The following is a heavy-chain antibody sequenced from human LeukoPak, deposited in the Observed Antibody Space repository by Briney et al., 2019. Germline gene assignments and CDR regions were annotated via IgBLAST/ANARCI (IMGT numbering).Heavy chain of an antibody. Sequence: SETLSLTCTVSGGSISSYYWSWIRQPAGKGLEWIGRIYTSGSTNYNPSLKSRVTISVDTSKNQFSLKLSSVTAADTAVYYCARVALDCSSTSCMLGWFDPWGQGTLVTVSS. CDR2: IYTSGST. CDR3: ARVALDCSSTSCMLGWFDP. D-gene: IGHD2-2*01. CDR1: GGSISSYY. J-gene: IGHJ5*02. V-gene: IGHV4-4*07.